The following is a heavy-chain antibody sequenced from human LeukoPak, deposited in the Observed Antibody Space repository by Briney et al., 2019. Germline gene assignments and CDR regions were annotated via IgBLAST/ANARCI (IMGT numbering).Heavy chain of an antibody. CDR1: GFTFSSYA. D-gene: IGHD6-13*01. J-gene: IGHJ4*02. V-gene: IGHV3-21*01. CDR2: ISSSSSYI. CDR3: ARVDSSSWYALDY. Sequence: GGSLRLSCAASGFTFSSYAMSWVRQAPGKGLEWVSSISSSSSYIYYADSVKGRFTISRDNAKNSLYLQMNSLRAEDTAVYYCARVDSSSWYALDYWGQGTLVTVSS.